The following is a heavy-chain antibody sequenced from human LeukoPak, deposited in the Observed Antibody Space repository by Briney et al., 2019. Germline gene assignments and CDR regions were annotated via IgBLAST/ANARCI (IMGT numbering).Heavy chain of an antibody. V-gene: IGHV5-51*01. Sequence: GESLKISCKGSGYNFVNNWIGWVRQMPGKGLEWMAIIYPADSNTKYSPSVQGQVTISADQSINTAFLQWSSLKASDTAMYYCVRSPACSSGTCYPNWFDPWGQGTLVIVSS. CDR1: GYNFVNNW. CDR3: VRSPACSSGTCYPNWFDP. CDR2: IYPADSNT. D-gene: IGHD2-15*01. J-gene: IGHJ5*02.